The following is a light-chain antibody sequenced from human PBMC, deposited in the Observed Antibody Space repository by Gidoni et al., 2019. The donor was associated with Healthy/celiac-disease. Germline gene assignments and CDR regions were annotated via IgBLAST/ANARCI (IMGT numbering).Light chain of an antibody. CDR1: HGISNY. J-gene: IGKJ4*01. CDR2: AAS. Sequence: DIQMSLSPSSLSSSVVDRVTITCRVRHGISNYLAWYQQKPGKVPKPLIYAASTLQSGVPPRFSGSGSGTAFTLTISSLQAEDVATYYCRKYSSAPLTFGGGTRVEIK. V-gene: IGKV1-27*01. CDR3: RKYSSAPLT.